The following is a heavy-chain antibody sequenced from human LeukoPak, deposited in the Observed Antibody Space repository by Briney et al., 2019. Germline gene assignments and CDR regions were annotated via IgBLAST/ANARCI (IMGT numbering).Heavy chain of an antibody. Sequence: SETLSLTCTVSGYSISSGYYWIWIRHPPGKGLEWIGSLYHSDSIYYNSSLESRVTMSVDTSKNQFSLKLSFVTAADTAVYYCARQHDSYHYYYVDVWGKGTTVTVSS. D-gene: IGHD6-13*01. J-gene: IGHJ6*03. CDR1: GYSISSGYY. CDR3: ARQHDSYHYYYVDV. CDR2: LYHSDSI. V-gene: IGHV4-38-2*02.